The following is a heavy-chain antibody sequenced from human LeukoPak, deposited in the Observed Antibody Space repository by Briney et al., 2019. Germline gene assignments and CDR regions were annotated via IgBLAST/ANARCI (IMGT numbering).Heavy chain of an antibody. CDR1: GGSISSSSYY. CDR2: IYHSGST. D-gene: IGHD3-3*01. J-gene: IGHJ5*02. CDR3: ARHHYDFWSGYWGGTYNWFDP. V-gene: IGHV4-39*01. Sequence: SETLSLTCAVSGGSISSSSYYWGWIRQPPGKGLEWIGSIYHSGSTYYNPSLKSRVTISVDTSKNQFSLKLSSVTAADTAVYYCARHHYDFWSGYWGGTYNWFDPWGQGTLVTVSS.